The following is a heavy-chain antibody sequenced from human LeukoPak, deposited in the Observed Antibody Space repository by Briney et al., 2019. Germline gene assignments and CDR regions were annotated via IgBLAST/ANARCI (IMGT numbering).Heavy chain of an antibody. J-gene: IGHJ4*02. V-gene: IGHV5-51*01. Sequence: GESLKISCKGSGYGFSDYWIGWVRQMPGKGLEWMGIIYPGDSDIRYSPSFQGQVTFSADKSISTAYLQWSSLKASDTAMYYCAKYYYDRSVGPFDYWGRGTLVTVSS. CDR3: AKYYYDRSVGPFDY. D-gene: IGHD3-22*01. CDR2: IYPGDSDI. CDR1: GYGFSDYW.